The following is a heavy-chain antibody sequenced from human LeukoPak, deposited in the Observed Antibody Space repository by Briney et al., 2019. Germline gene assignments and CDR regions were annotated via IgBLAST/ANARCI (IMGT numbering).Heavy chain of an antibody. J-gene: IGHJ4*02. D-gene: IGHD3-10*01. V-gene: IGHV1-2*02. Sequence: ASVKVSCKASGYTFTGYFMHWVRQAPGQGLEWMGWINPNSGGTNYAQKFQGRAPMIGDTSISTAYMELSRLRSDDTAVYYCARDGAIRYYGSGSYYNSRDYWGQGTLVTVSS. CDR3: ARDGAIRYYGSGSYYNSRDY. CDR1: GYTFTGYF. CDR2: INPNSGGT.